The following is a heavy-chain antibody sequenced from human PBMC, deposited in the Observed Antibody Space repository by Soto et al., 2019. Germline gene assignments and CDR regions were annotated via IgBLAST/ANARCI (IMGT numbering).Heavy chain of an antibody. J-gene: IGHJ6*02. D-gene: IGHD4-17*01. CDR1: GFTFNGYG. CDR3: ARDTAPDYSAYGINYYYQYGMDV. CDR2: IWYDGSNK. Sequence: QVHLVEFGGGVVQPGRSLRLSCVASGFTFNGYGMHWVRQAPGKGLEWVAVIWYDGSNKYYANSVKGRFSISRDNSKNTLYLEMNSLRAEDTAVYYCARDTAPDYSAYGINYYYQYGMDVWGRGTTVTVSS. V-gene: IGHV3-33*01.